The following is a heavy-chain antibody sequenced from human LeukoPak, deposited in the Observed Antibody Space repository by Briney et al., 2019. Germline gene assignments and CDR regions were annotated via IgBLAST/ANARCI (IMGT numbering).Heavy chain of an antibody. J-gene: IGHJ4*02. Sequence: SETLSLTCTVSGGSISSYYWSWIRQPPGKGLEWIGYIYYSGSTNYNPSLKSRVTISVDTSKNQFSLKLSSVTAADTAVYYCARARKNWGYGYWGQGTLVTVSS. CDR2: IYYSGST. V-gene: IGHV4-59*01. CDR1: GGSISSYY. D-gene: IGHD7-27*01. CDR3: ARARKNWGYGY.